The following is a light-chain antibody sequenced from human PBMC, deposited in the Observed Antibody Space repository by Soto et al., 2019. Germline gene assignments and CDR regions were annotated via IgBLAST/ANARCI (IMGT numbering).Light chain of an antibody. J-gene: IGKJ1*01. CDR3: QQHSNSPWT. CDR2: AVS. Sequence: EIVLTQSPGTLTLSPGESAALSCRASQTSSNNYLVWYRQKPGQAPRLLIYAVSSRAAGIPDRFSGSGSGTDFALTISRLEPEDSAVYYCQQHSNSPWTFGQGTRVEI. CDR1: QTSSNNY. V-gene: IGKV3-20*01.